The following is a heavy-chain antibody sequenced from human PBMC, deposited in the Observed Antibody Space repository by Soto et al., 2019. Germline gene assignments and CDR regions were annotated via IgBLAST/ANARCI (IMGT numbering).Heavy chain of an antibody. J-gene: IGHJ1*01. CDR3: ARDRLLWFGELPKYFQH. Sequence: GGSLRLSCAASGFTFSSYSMNWVRQAPGKGLEWVSSISSSSSYIYYADSVKGRFTISRDNAKNSLYLQMNSLRAEDTAVYYCARDRLLWFGELPKYFQHWGQGTLVTVSS. CDR2: ISSSSSYI. V-gene: IGHV3-21*01. D-gene: IGHD3-10*01. CDR1: GFTFSSYS.